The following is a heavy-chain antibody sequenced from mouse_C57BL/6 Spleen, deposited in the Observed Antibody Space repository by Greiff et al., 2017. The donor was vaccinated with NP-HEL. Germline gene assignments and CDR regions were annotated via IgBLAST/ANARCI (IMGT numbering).Heavy chain of an antibody. CDR1: GYTFTDYY. J-gene: IGHJ2*01. Sequence: VQLQQSGAELVRPGASVKLSCKASGYTFTDYYINWVKQRPGQGLEWIARIYPGSGNTYYNEKFKGKATLTAEKSSSTAYMQLSSLTSEDSAVYFCARGGKAGYYDYEVKLYWGQGTTLTVSS. CDR3: ARGGKAGYYDYEVKLY. D-gene: IGHD2-4*01. CDR2: IYPGSGNT. V-gene: IGHV1-76*01.